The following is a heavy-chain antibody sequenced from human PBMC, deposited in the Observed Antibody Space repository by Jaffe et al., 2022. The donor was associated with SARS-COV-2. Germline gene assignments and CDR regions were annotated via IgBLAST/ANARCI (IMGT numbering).Heavy chain of an antibody. CDR3: ARDPDYNLRSGYYDYYHGMDV. CDR1: GYTFTSYG. CDR2: ISPYNGNT. J-gene: IGHJ6*02. D-gene: IGHD3-3*01. Sequence: QVQLVQSGAEVKKPGASVKVSCKASGYTFTSYGISWVRQAPGQGLEWMGWISPYNGNTNYVQKVQGRVTMTTELSTSTAYMELRSLRSDDTAVYYCARDPDYNLRSGYYDYYHGMDVWGQGTTVTVSS. V-gene: IGHV1-18*01.